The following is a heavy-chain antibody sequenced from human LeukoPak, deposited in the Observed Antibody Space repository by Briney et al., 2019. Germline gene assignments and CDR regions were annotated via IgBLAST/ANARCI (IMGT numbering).Heavy chain of an antibody. CDR3: ASAGGYYRPTFDY. Sequence: ASVKVSCKASGHSFTGYYMHWVRQAPGQGLEWMGWINPNSGGTNYAQKFQGRVTMTRDTSISTAYMELSRLRSDDTAVYYCASAGGYYRPTFDYWGQGTLVTVSS. CDR2: INPNSGGT. D-gene: IGHD3-22*01. CDR1: GHSFTGYY. V-gene: IGHV1-2*02. J-gene: IGHJ4*02.